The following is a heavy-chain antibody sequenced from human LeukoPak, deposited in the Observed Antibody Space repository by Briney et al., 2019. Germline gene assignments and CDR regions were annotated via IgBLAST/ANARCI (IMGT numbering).Heavy chain of an antibody. D-gene: IGHD2-15*01. CDR3: TTVRRYCSGGSCYSNY. CDR2: IKSKTDGGTT. J-gene: IGHJ4*02. Sequence: PGGSLRLSCAASGFTFSNAWMSWVRQAPGKGLEWVGRIKSKTDGGTTDYAAPVKGRFTISRDDSKNTLYLQMNSLKTEDTAVYYCTTVRRYCSGGSCYSNYWGQGTLVTVSS. CDR1: GFTFSNAW. V-gene: IGHV3-15*01.